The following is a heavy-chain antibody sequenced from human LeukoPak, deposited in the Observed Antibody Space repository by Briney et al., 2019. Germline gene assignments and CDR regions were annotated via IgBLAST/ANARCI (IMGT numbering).Heavy chain of an antibody. CDR1: GVALSSYY. CDR2: IYYSGST. J-gene: IGHJ5*02. D-gene: IGHD4-17*01. CDR3: ARRTYGDYGTNWFDP. Sequence: SRTLSLTCTVSGVALSSYYGSWIRQPPGHQLEWSGYIYYSGSTNYNPSLKRRVTISVDTSKNQFSLKLSSVTAADTAVYYCARRTYGDYGTNWFDPWGQGTLVTVSS. V-gene: IGHV4-59*08.